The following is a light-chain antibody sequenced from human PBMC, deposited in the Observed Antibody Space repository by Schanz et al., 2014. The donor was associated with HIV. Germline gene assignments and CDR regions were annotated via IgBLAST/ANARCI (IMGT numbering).Light chain of an antibody. CDR1: QGISNW. CDR2: AAF. Sequence: DIQMTQSPSSVSASVGDRVTITCRASQGISNWLAWYQQKPGKALKLLIYAAFNLQSGVPPRFSGSGSGTDFILTINSLQPEDVATYYCQQANSVPLSFGGGTKVEI. CDR3: QQANSVPLS. V-gene: IGKV1-12*01. J-gene: IGKJ4*01.